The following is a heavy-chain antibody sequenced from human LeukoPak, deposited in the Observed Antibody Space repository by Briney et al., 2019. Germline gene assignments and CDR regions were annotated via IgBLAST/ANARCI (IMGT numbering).Heavy chain of an antibody. D-gene: IGHD3-10*01. CDR1: GFTFSSYA. CDR3: ARAIYGSGSYSYYYYYYMDV. Sequence: GGSLRVSCAASGFTFSSYAMHWVRQAPGRGLEYVSAISSNGGSTYYANSVKGRFTISRDNSKNTLYLQMGSLRAEDMAVYYCARAIYGSGSYSYYYYYYMDVWGKGTTVTVSS. V-gene: IGHV3-64*01. CDR2: ISSNGGST. J-gene: IGHJ6*03.